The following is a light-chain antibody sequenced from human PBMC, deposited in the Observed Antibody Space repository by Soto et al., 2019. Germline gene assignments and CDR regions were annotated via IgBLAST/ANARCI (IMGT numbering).Light chain of an antibody. CDR2: EVS. Sequence: QSALTQPPSASGSPGQSVTISCTGTSSDVGGYNYVYWYQQHPGKAPKLMIYEVSKRPSGVPDRFSGSKSGNTASLTVSGLQAEDEADYYCSSYAGSKVVFGGGTKVTVL. J-gene: IGLJ2*01. V-gene: IGLV2-8*01. CDR1: SSDVGGYNY. CDR3: SSYAGSKVV.